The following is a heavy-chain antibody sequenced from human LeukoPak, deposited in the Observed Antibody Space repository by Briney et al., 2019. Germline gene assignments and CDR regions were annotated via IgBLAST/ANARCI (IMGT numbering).Heavy chain of an antibody. Sequence: GGSLRLSCVASGFTFSSHSMNWVRQAPGKGLEWVSCISSSSSYIYYADSLKGRFTISRDNAKNSLYLQMNSLRAEDTAVYYCARASDNYYCHYMDVWGKGTTVTISS. J-gene: IGHJ6*03. CDR3: ARASDNYYCHYMDV. CDR2: ISSSSSYI. CDR1: GFTFSSHS. V-gene: IGHV3-21*01. D-gene: IGHD2-15*01.